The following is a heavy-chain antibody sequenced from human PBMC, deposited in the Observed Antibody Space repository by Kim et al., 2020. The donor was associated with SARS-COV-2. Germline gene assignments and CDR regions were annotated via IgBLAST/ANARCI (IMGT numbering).Heavy chain of an antibody. CDR3: ARTGLGSYWEYYYYGMDV. J-gene: IGHJ6*02. CDR1: GFTFSSYA. V-gene: IGHV3-64*01. D-gene: IGHD1-26*01. CDR2: NSSNGGST. Sequence: GGSLRLSCAASGFTFSSYAMHWVRQAPGKGLEYVSANSSNGGSTYYANSVKGRFTISRDNSKNTLYLQMGSLRAEDMAVYYCARTGLGSYWEYYYYGMDVWGQGTTVTVSS.